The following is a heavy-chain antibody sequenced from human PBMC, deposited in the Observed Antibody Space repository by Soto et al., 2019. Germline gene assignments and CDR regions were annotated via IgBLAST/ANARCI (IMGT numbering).Heavy chain of an antibody. CDR3: ARPRTVGTTKGHDY. CDR2: IIPIFGII. V-gene: IGHV1-69*01. D-gene: IGHD1-26*01. J-gene: IGHJ4*02. Sequence: QVQLVQSGAEVKKPGSSVKVSCKASGGTFSSYPLSWVRQAPGQGLEWMGGIIPIFGIINSAQKFQGRVSITADESTSTAFMELSSLTSEDTAVYYCARPRTVGTTKGHDYWGQGTLVTVSS. CDR1: GGTFSSYP.